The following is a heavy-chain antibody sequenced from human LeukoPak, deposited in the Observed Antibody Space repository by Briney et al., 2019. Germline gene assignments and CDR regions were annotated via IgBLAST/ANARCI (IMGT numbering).Heavy chain of an antibody. V-gene: IGHV3-30*04. D-gene: IGHD3-16*01. CDR3: ARSLIPGRWYFDL. J-gene: IGHJ2*01. CDR2: ISTDGSYK. Sequence: GGSLRLSCAVSGFTFSSFPFHWVRQAPGKGLEWVAAISTDGSYKYHGDSVKGRFTISRDNPMNTLYLQMNGLRPGDTAVYYCARSLIPGRWYFDLWGRGTLVTVSS. CDR1: GFTFSSFP.